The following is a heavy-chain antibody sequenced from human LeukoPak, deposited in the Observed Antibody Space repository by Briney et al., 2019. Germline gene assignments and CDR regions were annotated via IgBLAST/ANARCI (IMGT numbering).Heavy chain of an antibody. CDR2: ISSSSSYI. CDR1: GFTFSSYS. D-gene: IGHD1-1*01. J-gene: IGHJ4*02. CDR3: ARDGGNGGSQFDD. V-gene: IGHV3-21*01. Sequence: PGGSLRLSCAASGFTFSSYSMNWVRQAPGKGLEWVSSISSSSSYIYYADSVKGRFTISRDNAKNSLYLQMNSLRAEDTAVYYCARDGGNGGSQFDDWGQGTLVTVSS.